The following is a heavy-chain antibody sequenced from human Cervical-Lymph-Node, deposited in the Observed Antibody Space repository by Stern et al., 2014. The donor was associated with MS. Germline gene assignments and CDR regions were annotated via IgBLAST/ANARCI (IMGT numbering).Heavy chain of an antibody. D-gene: IGHD5/OR15-5a*01. V-gene: IGHV3-30*18. J-gene: IGHJ4*02. CDR1: GFTFSHFG. CDR3: AKAFDTGSTPFDY. Sequence: MQLVESGGGVVQPGRSLRLSCAASGFTFSHFGMHWVRQAPGKGLEWLAVISYDGRNNYYADSVKGRFTISRDNSKKALYLQMKSLRVEDTAVYYCAKAFDTGSTPFDYWGQGTLVAVSP. CDR2: ISYDGRNN.